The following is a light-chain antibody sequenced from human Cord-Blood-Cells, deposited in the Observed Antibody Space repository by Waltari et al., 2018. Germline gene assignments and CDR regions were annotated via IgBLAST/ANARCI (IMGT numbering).Light chain of an antibody. CDR1: SGINVGTYR. CDR3: MIWHSSAWV. Sequence: QAVLTQPASLSASPGASASLTCTSRSGINVGTYRIYWYQQKPGSPPQYLLRYKSDSDKQQGSGVPSRFSGSKDASANAGILLISGLQSEDEADYYCMIWHSSAWVVGGGTKLTVL. V-gene: IGLV5-45*01. CDR2: YKSDSDK. J-gene: IGLJ3*02.